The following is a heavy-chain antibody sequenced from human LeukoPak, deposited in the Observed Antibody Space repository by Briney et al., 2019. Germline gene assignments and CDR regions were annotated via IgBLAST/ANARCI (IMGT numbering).Heavy chain of an antibody. Sequence: PGGSLRLSCAASGFXFSSYNINWVRQAPGKGLEWVSSISSSSSYIYYTDSVKGRFTISRDNAKNSLYLQMNSLRADDTAIYYCARVSLGAAAGTSRWGQGTLVTVSS. D-gene: IGHD6-13*01. J-gene: IGHJ4*02. CDR1: GFXFSSYN. CDR3: ARVSLGAAAGTSR. CDR2: ISSSSSYI. V-gene: IGHV3-21*01.